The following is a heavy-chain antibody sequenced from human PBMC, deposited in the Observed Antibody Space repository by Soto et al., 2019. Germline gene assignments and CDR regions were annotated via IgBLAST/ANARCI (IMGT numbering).Heavy chain of an antibody. CDR2: ISCDGSNK. CDR3: ARGGFSSTSCPKTNYYYYGMDV. Sequence: QVQLVESGGGVVQPGRSLRLSCAASGFTFSSYAMHWVRQAPGKGLEWVAVISCDGSNKYYADSVKGRFTISRDNSKNTLYLQMNSLRAEDTAVYYCARGGFSSTSCPKTNYYYYGMDVWGQGTTVTVSS. CDR1: GFTFSSYA. J-gene: IGHJ6*02. D-gene: IGHD2-2*01. V-gene: IGHV3-30-3*01.